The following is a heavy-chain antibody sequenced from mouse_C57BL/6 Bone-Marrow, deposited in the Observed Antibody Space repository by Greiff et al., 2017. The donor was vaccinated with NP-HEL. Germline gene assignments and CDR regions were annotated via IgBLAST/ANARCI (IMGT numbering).Heavy chain of an antibody. CDR3: ARANCPWYFDV. V-gene: IGHV1-72*01. D-gene: IGHD4-1*01. J-gene: IGHJ1*03. CDR1: GYTFTSYW. CDR2: IDPNSGGT. Sequence: QVHVKQSGAELVKPGASVKLSCKASGYTFTSYWMHWVKQRPGRGLEWIGRIDPNSGGTKYNEKVTSKATLTVAQPSSTAYMQLSSLTSEDSAVYYCARANCPWYFDVWGTGTTVTVSS.